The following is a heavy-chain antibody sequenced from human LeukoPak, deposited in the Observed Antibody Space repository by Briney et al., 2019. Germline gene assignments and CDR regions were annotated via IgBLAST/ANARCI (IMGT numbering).Heavy chain of an antibody. D-gene: IGHD3-16*02. Sequence: ASVKVSCKASGYTFTSYGISWVRQAPGQGLEWMGWISAYNANTNYAQKLQGRVTMTTDTSTSTAYMELRSLRSDDTAVYYCARSISDYVWGSYPRDAFDIWGQGTMVTVSS. CDR2: ISAYNANT. J-gene: IGHJ3*02. CDR3: ARSISDYVWGSYPRDAFDI. CDR1: GYTFTSYG. V-gene: IGHV1-18*01.